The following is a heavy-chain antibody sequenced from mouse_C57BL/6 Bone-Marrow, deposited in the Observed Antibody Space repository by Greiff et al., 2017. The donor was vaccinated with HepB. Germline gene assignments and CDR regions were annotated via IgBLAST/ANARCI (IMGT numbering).Heavy chain of an antibody. J-gene: IGHJ2*01. D-gene: IGHD1-1*01. Sequence: VQLKESGPGLVQPSQSLSITCTVSGFSLTSYGVHWVRQSPGKGLEWLGVIWSGGSTDYNAAFISRLSISKDNSKSQVFFKMNSLQADDTAIYYCARNQSPYYYGSSYFDYWGQGTTLTVSS. CDR3: ARNQSPYYYGSSYFDY. CDR2: IWSGGST. V-gene: IGHV2-2*01. CDR1: GFSLTSYG.